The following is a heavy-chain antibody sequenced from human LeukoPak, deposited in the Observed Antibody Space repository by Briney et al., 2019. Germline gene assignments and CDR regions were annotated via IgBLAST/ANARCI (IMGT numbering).Heavy chain of an antibody. Sequence: SETLSLTCLVSGGSISSYYWILLRQPPGTGLEGIGDIYYSGCTNYNPSLKSRVTISVDTSKNQCSLKLSSATAADTAVYYCARVPHYYFGYGYFDPWGQGTLVTVSS. CDR1: GGSISSYY. D-gene: IGHD3-10*01. V-gene: IGHV4-59*01. J-gene: IGHJ4*02. CDR2: IYYSGCT. CDR3: ARVPHYYFGYGYFDP.